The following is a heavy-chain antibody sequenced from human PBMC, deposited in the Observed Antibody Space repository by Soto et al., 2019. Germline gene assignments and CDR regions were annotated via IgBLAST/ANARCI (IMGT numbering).Heavy chain of an antibody. CDR1: GYAFTTYN. J-gene: IGHJ5*02. Sequence: QVQLVQSGAEVKKPGASVKVSCKASGYAFTTYNINWVRQASGQGLEWMGWTNPNSGHTGYAQKFQRRITITRETSISTAYMELRNLRSEDTAVYCCTRGHNWFDPWGQGTLVTVSS. CDR2: TNPNSGHT. CDR3: TRGHNWFDP. V-gene: IGHV1-8*01.